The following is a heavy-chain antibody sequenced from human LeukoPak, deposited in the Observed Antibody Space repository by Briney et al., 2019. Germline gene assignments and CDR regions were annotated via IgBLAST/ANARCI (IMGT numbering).Heavy chain of an antibody. CDR1: GFTFSSYS. D-gene: IGHD2-15*01. Sequence: RGSLRLSCAASGFTFSSYSMNWVRQAPGKGLEWVSYISSSSSTIFYADSVKGRFTISRDNAKNSLYLQMNSLRAEDTAVYYCARDRGSSFRCYDPWGQGTLVNVSS. V-gene: IGHV3-48*04. CDR3: ARDRGSSFRCYDP. J-gene: IGHJ5*02. CDR2: ISSSSSTI.